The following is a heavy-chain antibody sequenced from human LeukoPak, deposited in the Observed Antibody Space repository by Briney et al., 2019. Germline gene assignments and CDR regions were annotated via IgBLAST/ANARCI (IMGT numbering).Heavy chain of an antibody. Sequence: TETLSLTRTVSGGSISSGSYYWGCIRQPPGKGLEWSGSIYYNGGTYYNPSLKSRVTISVDTSKNQFSLKLSSVTAADTAVYFCARGYSSTLYFDYWGQGTLVTVSS. CDR3: ARGYSSTLYFDY. CDR1: GGSISSGSYY. V-gene: IGHV4-39*01. D-gene: IGHD6-13*01. CDR2: IYYNGGT. J-gene: IGHJ4*02.